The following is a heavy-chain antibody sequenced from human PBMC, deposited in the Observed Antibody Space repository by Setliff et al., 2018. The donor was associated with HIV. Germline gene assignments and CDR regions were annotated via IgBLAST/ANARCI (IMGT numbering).Heavy chain of an antibody. CDR1: GFTFRNAW. D-gene: IGHD3-10*01. CDR3: ARPHGSGSYYSPQN. CDR2: ISSGSGTI. V-gene: IGHV3-48*01. Sequence: GGSLRLSCAASGFTFRNAWMSWVRQAPGKGLEWVSYISSGSGTIYYADSVKGRFTISRDNARNSPYLQMNSLRAEDTAVYYCARPHGSGSYYSPQNWGQGTLVTVSS. J-gene: IGHJ4*02.